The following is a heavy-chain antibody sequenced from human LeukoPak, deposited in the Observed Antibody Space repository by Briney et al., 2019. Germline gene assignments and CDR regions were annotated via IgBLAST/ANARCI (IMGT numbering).Heavy chain of an antibody. CDR2: INPNSGGT. Sequence: GASVKVSCKASGYTFTGYYMHWVRQAPGQGLEWMGWINPNSGGTNYAQKFQGRVTMTRDTSISTAYMELSRLRSDDTAVYYCARLRAQLDTHYDILTGLGGYYYFDYWGQGTLVTVSS. J-gene: IGHJ4*02. CDR1: GYTFTGYY. D-gene: IGHD3-9*01. CDR3: ARLRAQLDTHYDILTGLGGYYYFDY. V-gene: IGHV1-2*02.